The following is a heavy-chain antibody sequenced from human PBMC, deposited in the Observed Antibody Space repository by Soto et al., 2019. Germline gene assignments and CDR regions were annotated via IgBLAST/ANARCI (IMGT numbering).Heavy chain of an antibody. V-gene: IGHV3-48*03. D-gene: IGHD1-26*01. Sequence: PGGSLRLSCAASGFTFSSYEMNWVRQAPGKGLEWVSYISSSGSTIYYADSVKGRFTISRDNAKNSLYLQMNSLRAEDTAVYYCARDSRELLRYYYYGMDVWGQGTTVTVSS. CDR2: ISSSGSTI. CDR1: GFTFSSYE. CDR3: ARDSRELLRYYYYGMDV. J-gene: IGHJ6*02.